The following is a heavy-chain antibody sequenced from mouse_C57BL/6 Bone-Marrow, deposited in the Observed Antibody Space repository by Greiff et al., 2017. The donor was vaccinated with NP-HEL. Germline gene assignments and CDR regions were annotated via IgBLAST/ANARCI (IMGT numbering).Heavy chain of an antibody. D-gene: IGHD1-1*01. J-gene: IGHJ2*01. CDR3: AKRPHYYGSSYPYFDY. V-gene: IGHV1-4*01. Sequence: QVQLKQSGAELARPGASVKMSCKASGYTFTSYTMHWVKQRPGQGLEWIGYINPSSGYTKYNQKFKDKAILTADKSSSTAYMQLSSLTAEDSAVYYCAKRPHYYGSSYPYFDYWGQGTTLTVSS. CDR1: GYTFTSYT. CDR2: INPSSGYT.